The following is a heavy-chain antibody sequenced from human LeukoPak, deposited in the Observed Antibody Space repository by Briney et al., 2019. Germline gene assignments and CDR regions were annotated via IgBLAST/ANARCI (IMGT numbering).Heavy chain of an antibody. CDR2: INQDASEI. CDR3: ATDRDNSDWQKRFDS. D-gene: IGHD2-21*02. J-gene: IGHJ4*02. V-gene: IGHV3-7*01. Sequence: GGSLRLACAASGFTFSTYWINWYRQAPGKGLEWVGNINQDASEINYVDSVRGRFTISRDNAKNSLHLQMNSLRAEDTAVYYCATDRDNSDWQKRFDSWGQGTLVTVSS. CDR1: GFTFSTYW.